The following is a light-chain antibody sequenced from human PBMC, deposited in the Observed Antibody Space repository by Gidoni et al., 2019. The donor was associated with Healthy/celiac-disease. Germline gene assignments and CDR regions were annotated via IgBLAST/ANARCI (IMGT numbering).Light chain of an antibody. CDR3: SSYTSSSTPYV. CDR1: SSDVGRYNY. V-gene: IGLV2-14*03. J-gene: IGLJ1*01. Sequence: QSALTHPASVSGSPVQSITISCTGTSSDVGRYNYVSWYQQQPGKAPKLMIYDVSNRPSGVSNRFSGSKSGNTASLTIAGLQAEDEAEYYCSSYTSSSTPYVFGTGTKVTGL. CDR2: DVS.